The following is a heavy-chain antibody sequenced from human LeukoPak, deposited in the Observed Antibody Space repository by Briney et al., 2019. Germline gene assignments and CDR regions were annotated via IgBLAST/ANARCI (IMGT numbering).Heavy chain of an antibody. D-gene: IGHD2-21*02. J-gene: IGHJ2*01. Sequence: LRLSCAASGFTFSSYGMHWVRQPPGKGLEWIGEVNLQGSTNYNPSLKSRVAISVDKSENHISLKLTSVTAADTAVYYCASCSDNCYLRYFDLWGRGTLVTVSS. CDR1: GFTFSSYG. CDR3: ASCSDNCYLRYFDL. CDR2: VNLQGST. V-gene: IGHV4-34*01.